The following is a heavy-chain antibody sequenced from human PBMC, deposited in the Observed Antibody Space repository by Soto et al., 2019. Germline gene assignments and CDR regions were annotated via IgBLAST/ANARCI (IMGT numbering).Heavy chain of an antibody. D-gene: IGHD1-26*01. CDR2: IRSKANSYAT. Sequence: GGSLRLSCAASGFMFSGAAMHWVRQASGKGLEWVGRIRSKANSYATAYAASVKGRFTISRDDSKNTAYLQMNSLKTEDTAVYYCTRHEVEDCWGQGTLVTVSS. CDR1: GFMFSGAA. J-gene: IGHJ4*02. V-gene: IGHV3-73*01. CDR3: TRHEVEDC.